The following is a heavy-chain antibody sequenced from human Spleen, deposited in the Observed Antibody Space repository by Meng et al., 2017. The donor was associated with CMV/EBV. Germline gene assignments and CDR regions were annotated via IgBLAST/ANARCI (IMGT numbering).Heavy chain of an antibody. Sequence: ASVKVSCKASGYTFTGYYIHWVRQAPGQGFEWMGWINPNSGGTNYAQKFQDRVTMTRDTSISTAYMELSRLRSDDTAVYYCARPVTTSFFDPWGQGTLVTVSS. D-gene: IGHD4-11*01. J-gene: IGHJ5*02. CDR2: INPNSGGT. V-gene: IGHV1-2*02. CDR3: ARPVTTSFFDP. CDR1: GYTFTGYY.